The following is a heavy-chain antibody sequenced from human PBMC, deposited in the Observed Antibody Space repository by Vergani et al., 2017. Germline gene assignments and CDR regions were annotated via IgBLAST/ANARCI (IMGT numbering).Heavy chain of an antibody. CDR2: IWYDGSNK. CDR1: GFTFSSYG. CDR3: ARIRGVIKFWVEWYFDL. Sequence: QVQLVESGGGVVQPGRSLRLTCAASGFTFSSYGMHWVRQAPGKGLEWVAVIWYDGSNKYYADSVKGRFTISRDNSKNTLYLQMNSLRAEDTAVYYCARIRGVIKFWVEWYFDLWGRGTLVTVSS. D-gene: IGHD3-10*01. J-gene: IGHJ2*01. V-gene: IGHV3-33*01.